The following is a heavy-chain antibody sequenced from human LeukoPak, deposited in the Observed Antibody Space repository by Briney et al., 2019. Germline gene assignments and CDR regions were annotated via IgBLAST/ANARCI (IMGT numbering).Heavy chain of an antibody. D-gene: IGHD3-22*01. CDR1: GFTFSRYL. CDR3: VKDANYYDSSGYYDY. CDR2: ISTNGGST. Sequence: PGGSLRLSCSASGFTFSRYLMHWVRQAPGKGLEYVSAISTNGGSTYYADSVKGRFTISRDNSKNTLYLQVSSLRTEDTAVYYCVKDANYYDSSGYYDYWGQGTLVTVSS. J-gene: IGHJ4*02. V-gene: IGHV3-64D*06.